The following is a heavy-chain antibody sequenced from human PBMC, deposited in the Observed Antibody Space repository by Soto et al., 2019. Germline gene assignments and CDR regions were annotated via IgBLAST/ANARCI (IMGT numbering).Heavy chain of an antibody. CDR2: IYYSGST. J-gene: IGHJ5*02. CDR3: ARAPVVIASHNTELGFDP. V-gene: IGHV4-39*01. Sequence: PSETLSLTCTVSGGSISSSSYYWGWIRQPPGKGLEWIGSIYYSGSTYYNPSLKSRVTISVDTSKNQFSLKLSSVAAADTAVYYCARAPVVIASHNTELGFDPWGQGTLVTVSS. CDR1: GGSISSSSYY. D-gene: IGHD2-21*01.